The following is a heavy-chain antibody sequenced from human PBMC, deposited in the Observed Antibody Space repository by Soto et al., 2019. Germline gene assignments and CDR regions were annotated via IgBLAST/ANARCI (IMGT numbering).Heavy chain of an antibody. D-gene: IGHD2-8*01. Sequence: QVQLVQSGAEVKKPGASVKVSCKASGYSFTDYHIHWVRQAPGQGLEWLGRINPKSGGTSTAQKFQGWVTMTTDTSISTASMELTRLTSDDTAIYYCARGDSTDCSYGVCSFFYNPDMDVWGQGTTVTVSS. CDR3: ARGDSTDCSYGVCSFFYNPDMDV. V-gene: IGHV1-2*04. J-gene: IGHJ6*02. CDR1: GYSFTDYH. CDR2: INPKSGGT.